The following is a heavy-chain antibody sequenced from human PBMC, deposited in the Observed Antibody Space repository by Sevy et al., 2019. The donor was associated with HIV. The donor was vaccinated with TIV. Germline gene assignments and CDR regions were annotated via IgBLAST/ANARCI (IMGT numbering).Heavy chain of an antibody. CDR3: AKLPSTVMFREKGY. CDR2: ISDDSRYI. CDR1: GFTFRTYS. Sequence: GGSLRLSCAASGFTFRTYSMNWVRQAPGKGLEWLSSISDDSRYIYYSDSVKGRFTISRANAKNTVSLQMSSLRAEDTAIYYCAKLPSTVMFREKGYWGQGTRVTVSS. D-gene: IGHD3-10*01. V-gene: IGHV3-21*04. J-gene: IGHJ4*02.